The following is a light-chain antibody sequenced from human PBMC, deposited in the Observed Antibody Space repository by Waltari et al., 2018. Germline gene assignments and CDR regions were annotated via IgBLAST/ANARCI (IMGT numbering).Light chain of an antibody. J-gene: IGLJ3*02. CDR1: SSDVGSYNL. Sequence: VSGSPGQSITISCTGTSSDVGSYNLVSWYQQHPGKAPKLMIYEGSKRPSGVSNRFSGSKSGNTASLTISGLQAEDEADYYCCSYTAGSTWVFGGGTKLTVL. V-gene: IGLV2-23*01. CDR3: CSYTAGSTWV. CDR2: EGS.